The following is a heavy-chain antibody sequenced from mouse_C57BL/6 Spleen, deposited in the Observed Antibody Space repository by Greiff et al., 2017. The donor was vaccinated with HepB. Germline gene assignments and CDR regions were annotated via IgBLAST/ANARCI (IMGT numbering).Heavy chain of an antibody. CDR1: GYTFTNYW. CDR2: IYPGGGYT. CDR3: ARRDGYYGYFDY. J-gene: IGHJ2*01. D-gene: IGHD2-3*01. Sequence: QVQLQQSGAELVRPGTSVKMSCKASGYTFTNYWIGWAKQRPGHGLEWIGDIYPGGGYTNYNEKFKGKATLTADKSSSTAYMQFSSLTSEDAAIYYCARRDGYYGYFDYWGQGTTLTVSS. V-gene: IGHV1-63*01.